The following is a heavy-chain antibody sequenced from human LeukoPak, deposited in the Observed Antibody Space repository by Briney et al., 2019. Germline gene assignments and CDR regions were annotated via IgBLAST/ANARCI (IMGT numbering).Heavy chain of an antibody. V-gene: IGHV3-74*01. Sequence: GGSLRLSCAASGFTLSSYEMHWVRQAPGKGLVWDSRINSDGSRTGYADAVKGRFTISRDNAKNMLYLQMNSLRAEDTAIYYCARELPREVTLDYWGQGTLVTVSS. CDR3: ARELPREVTLDY. J-gene: IGHJ4*02. CDR1: GFTLSSYE. CDR2: INSDGSRT. D-gene: IGHD2-21*02.